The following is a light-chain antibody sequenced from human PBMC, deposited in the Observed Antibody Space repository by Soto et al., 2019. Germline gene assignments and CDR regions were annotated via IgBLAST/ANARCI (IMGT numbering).Light chain of an antibody. J-gene: IGLJ2*01. V-gene: IGLV1-40*01. Sequence: QSVLTQRPSVSGAPGQKITISCTGSSSNIGAGYDVHWFQQLPGRAPKLLIYANNNRPSGVPDRFSGSTSGTSASLAITGLQAEDEANYYCQSHDSSLSVVFGAGTKLTVL. CDR1: SSNIGAGYD. CDR2: ANN. CDR3: QSHDSSLSVV.